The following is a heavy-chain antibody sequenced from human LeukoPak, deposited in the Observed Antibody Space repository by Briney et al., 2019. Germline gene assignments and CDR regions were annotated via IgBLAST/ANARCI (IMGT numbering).Heavy chain of an antibody. CDR2: ISWDGTT. Sequence: GGSLRLSCVASGFTFEDYTMHWVRQAPGKTLEWVSLISWDGTTYYTDSVKGRFTISRDNSKNSLYLQMDTLRSENTAFYYCVKDLSYESSGHVLEYWGQGTLVTVSS. D-gene: IGHD3-22*01. CDR3: VKDLSYESSGHVLEY. CDR1: GFTFEDYT. V-gene: IGHV3-43*01. J-gene: IGHJ4*02.